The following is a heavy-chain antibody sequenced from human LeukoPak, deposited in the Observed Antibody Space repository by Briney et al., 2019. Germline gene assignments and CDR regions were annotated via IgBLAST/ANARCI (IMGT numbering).Heavy chain of an antibody. CDR2: ISSSSSTI. D-gene: IGHD1-26*01. CDR1: GFTLSSYS. V-gene: IGHV3-48*04. Sequence: PGGSLRLSCAASGFTLSSYSMNRVRQAPGKGLEWVSFISSSSSTIYYADSVKGRFTISRDNAKNSLYLQMNSLRAEDTAVYYCARDRGGSYSAIDYWGQGTLVTVSS. CDR3: ARDRGGSYSAIDY. J-gene: IGHJ4*02.